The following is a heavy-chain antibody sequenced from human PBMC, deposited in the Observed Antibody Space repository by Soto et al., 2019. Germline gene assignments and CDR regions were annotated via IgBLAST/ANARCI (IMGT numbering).Heavy chain of an antibody. CDR3: ARGGYTSIDY. Sequence: QVQLQESGPGLVKPSETLSLTCTVSGGSISSYYWTWIRQPPGKGLEWIGYMYYSGSTNYNPSLKRRVTISVDTSKNQSSLKLSSVTAADTAVYYCARGGYTSIDYWCQGTLVTVSS. J-gene: IGHJ4*02. D-gene: IGHD5-12*01. CDR2: MYYSGST. CDR1: GGSISSYY. V-gene: IGHV4-59*01.